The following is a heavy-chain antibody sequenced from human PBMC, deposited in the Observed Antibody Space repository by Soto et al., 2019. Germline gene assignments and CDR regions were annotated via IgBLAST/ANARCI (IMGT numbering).Heavy chain of an antibody. D-gene: IGHD6-13*01. V-gene: IGHV4-30-4*01. Sequence: QVQLRESGPGLVKPSQTLSLTCTVSGGSISSGDYFWSWIRQPPGKGLEWIANIYHSGSTHYNPALRNRVFMSVDTSTNRCSLNLTSVTAADTAVYCCARASDSAYSSSWYSAFDVWGQGTMVTVSS. CDR2: IYHSGST. CDR1: GGSISSGDYF. CDR3: ARASDSAYSSSWYSAFDV. J-gene: IGHJ3*01.